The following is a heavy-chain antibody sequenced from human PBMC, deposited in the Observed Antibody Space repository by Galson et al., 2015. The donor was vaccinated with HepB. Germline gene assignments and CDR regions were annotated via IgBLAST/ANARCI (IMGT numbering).Heavy chain of an antibody. V-gene: IGHV4-39*01. Sequence: ETLSLTCTVSGGSISSSSYYWGWIRQPPGRGLEWIGSIYYSGSTYYNPSLKSRVTISVDTSKNQFSLKLSSVTAADTAVYYCARLELRIQLGLRGPGAFDIWGQGTMVTVSS. CDR2: IYYSGST. J-gene: IGHJ3*02. CDR3: ARLELRIQLGLRGPGAFDI. D-gene: IGHD5-18*01. CDR1: GGSISSSSYY.